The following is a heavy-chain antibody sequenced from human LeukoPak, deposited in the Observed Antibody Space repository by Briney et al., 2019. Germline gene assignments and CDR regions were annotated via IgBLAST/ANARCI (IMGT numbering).Heavy chain of an antibody. Sequence: GGSLRLSCAASGFTFSSYEMNWVRQAPGKGLEWVSYISSSGSTIYYADSVKGRFTISRDNAKNSLYLQMNSLRAEDTAVYYCARGDYGGDYFDYWGQGTLVTVSS. CDR3: ARGDYGGDYFDY. V-gene: IGHV3-48*03. J-gene: IGHJ4*02. CDR2: ISSSGSTI. D-gene: IGHD4-23*01. CDR1: GFTFSSYE.